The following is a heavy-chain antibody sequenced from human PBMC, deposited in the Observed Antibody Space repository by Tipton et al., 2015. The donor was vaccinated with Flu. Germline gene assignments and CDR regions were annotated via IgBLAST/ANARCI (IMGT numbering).Heavy chain of an antibody. CDR2: ISGSGGMT. Sequence: GSLRLSCAASGFTFNIYGMTWVRQAPGKGLEWVSYISGSGGMTYYADSVKGRFSISRDNSKNTLYLQMNSLRAEDTAVYYCVKFRGQQLTRYTFDYWGQGILVTVSS. V-gene: IGHV3-23*01. CDR1: GFTFNIYG. CDR3: VKFRGQQLTRYTFDY. J-gene: IGHJ4*02. D-gene: IGHD3-16*02.